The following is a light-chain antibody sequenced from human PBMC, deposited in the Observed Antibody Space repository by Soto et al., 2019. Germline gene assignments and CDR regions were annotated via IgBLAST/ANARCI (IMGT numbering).Light chain of an antibody. CDR2: GNS. V-gene: IGLV1-40*01. CDR1: SSNIGAGYD. CDR3: QSYDSSLSGYV. Sequence: QSVLTQPPSVSGAPGQRVTISCTGSSSNIGAGYDVHWYQQLPGTAPKLLIYGNSNRPSGVPDRFSGSKSGTSASLAITGLQAEDEADYYCQSYDSSLSGYVFGTGKKVTV. J-gene: IGLJ1*01.